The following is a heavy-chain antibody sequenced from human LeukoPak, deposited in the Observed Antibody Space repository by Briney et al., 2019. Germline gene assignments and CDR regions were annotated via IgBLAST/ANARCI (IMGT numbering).Heavy chain of an antibody. CDR3: GRVGGRSKAAKGDAFDI. CDR2: ISSGSTYM. D-gene: IGHD6-6*01. CDR1: GFTFNTYS. V-gene: IGHV3-21*01. J-gene: IGHJ3*02. Sequence: GGSLRLSCVASGFTFNTYSMNWVRQAPGKGLEWVSSISSGSTYMYYADSVKGRFTISRDNAQNSMYLQMNSLRAEDTAVYYCGRVGGRSKAAKGDAFDIWGQGTMVTVSS.